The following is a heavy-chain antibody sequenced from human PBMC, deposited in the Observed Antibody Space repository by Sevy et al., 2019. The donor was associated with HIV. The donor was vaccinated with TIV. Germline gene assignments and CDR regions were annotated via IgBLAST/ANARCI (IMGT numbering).Heavy chain of an antibody. CDR3: AHREGYYYYGMDV. Sequence: ASVKVSCKASGGTFSSYAISWVRQAPGQGLEWMGGIIPIFGTANYAQKFQGRVTITADESTSTAYMELSSLRSGDTAVYYCAHREGYYYYGMDVWGQGTTVTVSS. CDR1: GGTFSSYA. V-gene: IGHV1-69*13. J-gene: IGHJ6*02. CDR2: IIPIFGTA.